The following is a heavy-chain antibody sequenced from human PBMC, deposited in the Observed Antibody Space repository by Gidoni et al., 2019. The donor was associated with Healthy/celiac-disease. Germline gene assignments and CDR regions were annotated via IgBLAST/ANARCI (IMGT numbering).Heavy chain of an antibody. CDR2: ISGSGGSA. CDR3: AKGGSGSYLAGVYYYGMDV. CDR1: GFTFSSYA. Sequence: EVQLVESGGGLVQPGGSLRLSCAASGFTFSSYAMSWVRQAPGKGLGWGSAISGSGGSAYYADSVKGRFTISRDNSKNTLYLQMNSLRAEDTAVYYCAKGGSGSYLAGVYYYGMDVWGQGTTVTVSS. V-gene: IGHV3-23*04. J-gene: IGHJ6*02. D-gene: IGHD3-10*01.